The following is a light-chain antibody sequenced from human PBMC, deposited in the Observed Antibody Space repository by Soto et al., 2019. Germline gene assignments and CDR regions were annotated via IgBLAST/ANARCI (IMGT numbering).Light chain of an antibody. CDR2: DVD. CDR3: CSYAGSCTSSWV. J-gene: IGLJ1*01. CDR1: SGDVGSYIH. Sequence: QSALTQPRSVSGSPGQSVSISCTGTSGDVGSYIHVSWYQQHPGRAPKLMIYDVDERPSGVPDRFSGSKSGNTASLTISGLQAEDEADYYCCSYAGSCTSSWVFGTGTKVTVL. V-gene: IGLV2-11*01.